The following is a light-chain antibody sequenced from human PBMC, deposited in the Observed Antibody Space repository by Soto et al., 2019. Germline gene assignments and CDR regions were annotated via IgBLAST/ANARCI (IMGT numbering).Light chain of an antibody. J-gene: IGKJ1*01. Sequence: EIVLTQSPATLSLSPGERATLSCRASQSVSSSYFAWYQQRFGQAPRLLIYGASSRATGIPDRFSGSGSGTDFTLTISRLEPEDFAVYYCQQYGSSSWTFGQGTKVDI. CDR2: GAS. CDR3: QQYGSSSWT. CDR1: QSVSSSY. V-gene: IGKV3-20*01.